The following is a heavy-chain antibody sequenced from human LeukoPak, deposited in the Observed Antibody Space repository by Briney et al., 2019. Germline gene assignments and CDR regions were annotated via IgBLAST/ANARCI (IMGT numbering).Heavy chain of an antibody. CDR2: IYHTGTT. CDR3: ARASVRGVISGFYFFDF. J-gene: IGHJ4*02. D-gene: IGHD3-10*01. V-gene: IGHV4-39*07. CDR1: GGSINIRNYY. Sequence: SETLSLTCTVSGGSINIRNYYWGWIRQPPGKGLEWIGTIYHTGTTYYNPSLKSRVAMSVDTSRNQFSLKLNSVTAADTAVHYCARASVRGVISGFYFFDFWGLGTLVTVSS.